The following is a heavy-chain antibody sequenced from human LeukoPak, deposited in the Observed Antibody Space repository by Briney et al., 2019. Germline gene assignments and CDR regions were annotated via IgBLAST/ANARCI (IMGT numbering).Heavy chain of an antibody. V-gene: IGHV3-21*01. Sequence: PGGSLRLSCAGSGFSLSSRSMNWVRQAPGKGLEWVSSISSSSSYIYYADSVKGRFTISRDNSKNAVDLQLNSLRDEDTAVYYCAKDWGQRGVGASLGHWGQGTLVIVSS. D-gene: IGHD1-26*01. CDR3: AKDWGQRGVGASLGH. CDR1: GFSLSSRS. J-gene: IGHJ4*02. CDR2: ISSSSSYI.